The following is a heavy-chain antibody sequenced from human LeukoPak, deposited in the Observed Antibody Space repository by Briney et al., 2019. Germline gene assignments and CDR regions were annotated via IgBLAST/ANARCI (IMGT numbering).Heavy chain of an antibody. CDR3: ARLRTGAFDI. Sequence: TSETLSLTCTVSGGSISSYYWRWIRQPPGKGLEWIGYIYYSGNTNYNPSLKSRVTISVDTSKNQVSLKVSSVTAADAAVYYCARLRTGAFDIWGQGTMVTVSS. V-gene: IGHV4-59*08. CDR1: GGSISSYY. CDR2: IYYSGNT. D-gene: IGHD1-14*01. J-gene: IGHJ3*02.